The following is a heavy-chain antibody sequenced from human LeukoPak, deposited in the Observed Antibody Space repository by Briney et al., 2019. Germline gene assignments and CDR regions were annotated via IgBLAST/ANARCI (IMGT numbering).Heavy chain of an antibody. CDR3: ATYTHWVAGDV. D-gene: IGHD3-16*01. CDR2: MNQDGSEK. J-gene: IGHJ6*02. Sequence: GGSLRLSCAASGFTFTDFYMNWVRQAPGKGLEWVANMNQDGSEKDYVDSVKGRFTISRDNARNSLYLQMGSLRAEDTAVYYCATYTHWVAGDVWGQGTTVTVSS. CDR1: GFTFTDFY. V-gene: IGHV3-7*01.